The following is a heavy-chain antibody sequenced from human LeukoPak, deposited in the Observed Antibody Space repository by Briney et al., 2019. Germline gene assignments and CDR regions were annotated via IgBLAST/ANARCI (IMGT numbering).Heavy chain of an antibody. CDR3: AKTTAMTTVLSGFDY. D-gene: IGHD4-23*01. J-gene: IGHJ4*02. CDR2: TSDSGDST. V-gene: IGHV3-23*01. Sequence: GGSLRLSCAASGFTFSNYAMSWVRQAPGKGLEWVSGTSDSGDSTYYADSVKGRFTIPRDNSKNTLYLQMNSLRAEDTAVYYCAKTTAMTTVLSGFDYWGQGTLVTVSS. CDR1: GFTFSNYA.